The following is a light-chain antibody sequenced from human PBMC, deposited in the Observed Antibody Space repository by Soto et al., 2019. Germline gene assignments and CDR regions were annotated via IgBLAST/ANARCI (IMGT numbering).Light chain of an antibody. Sequence: EIVMTQSPATLSVSTGERATLSCRASQSVSRNLAWYQQKPGQAPRLLIYGASTRATGIPARFSGSGSGTEFPLTISSLQSEDFAVYYCQQYNNWPRRFGQGTKVEIK. CDR3: QQYNNWPRR. J-gene: IGKJ1*01. V-gene: IGKV3-15*01. CDR2: GAS. CDR1: QSVSRN.